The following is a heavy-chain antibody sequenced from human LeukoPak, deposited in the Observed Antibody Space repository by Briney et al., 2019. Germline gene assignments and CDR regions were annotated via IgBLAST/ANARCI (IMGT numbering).Heavy chain of an antibody. D-gene: IGHD3-3*01. Sequence: PGGSLRLSCAASGFTFSSYAMHWVRQAPGKGLEWVAVISYDGSNKYYADSVKGRFTISRDNSKNTLYLQMNSLRAEDTAVYYCANEGDFGVVSYMDVWGKGTTVTVSS. V-gene: IGHV3-30-3*02. CDR3: ANEGDFGVVSYMDV. J-gene: IGHJ6*03. CDR1: GFTFSSYA. CDR2: ISYDGSNK.